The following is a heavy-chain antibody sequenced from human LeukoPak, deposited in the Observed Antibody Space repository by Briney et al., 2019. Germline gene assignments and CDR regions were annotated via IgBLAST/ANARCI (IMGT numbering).Heavy chain of an antibody. CDR2: INHSGST. CDR1: GGSFSGYY. CDR3: ARAETYYYDTSGYYLFDY. Sequence: AGTLCLTCAGYGGSFSGYYWSWIRQPPGKGLEWIGEINHSGSTNCNPSLKSRLTISVDTSKNQFSLKLSSVTAADTAVYYCARAETYYYDTSGYYLFDYWGQGTLVTVSS. D-gene: IGHD3-22*01. J-gene: IGHJ4*02. V-gene: IGHV4-34*01.